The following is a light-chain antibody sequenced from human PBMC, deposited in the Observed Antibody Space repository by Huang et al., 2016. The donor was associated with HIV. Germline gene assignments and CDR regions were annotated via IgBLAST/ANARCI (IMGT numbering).Light chain of an antibody. CDR3: QQPNSFPST. Sequence: DIQLTQSPSSVSASVGDRVTITCRASQGINNWLAWYQQKQGKAPKLLIYDASTLQSGVPSRFSSSGSWTNFTLTINSLQPEDFGTYYCQQPNSFPSTFGQGTRLEIK. J-gene: IGKJ5*01. CDR2: DAS. CDR1: QGINNW. V-gene: IGKV1-12*02.